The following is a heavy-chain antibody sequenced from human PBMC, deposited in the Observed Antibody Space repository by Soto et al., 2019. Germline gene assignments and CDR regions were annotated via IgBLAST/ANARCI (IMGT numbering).Heavy chain of an antibody. CDR3: ARVLLGSGYDLGTYYYYYYMDV. J-gene: IGHJ6*03. CDR1: GFTFSSYW. D-gene: IGHD5-12*01. Sequence: GGSLRLSCAASGFTFSSYWMHWVRQAPGKGLVWVSRINSDGSSTSYADSVKGRFTISRDNAKNTLYLQMNSLRAEDTAVYYCARVLLGSGYDLGTYYYYYYMDVWGKGTTVTVSS. CDR2: INSDGSST. V-gene: IGHV3-74*01.